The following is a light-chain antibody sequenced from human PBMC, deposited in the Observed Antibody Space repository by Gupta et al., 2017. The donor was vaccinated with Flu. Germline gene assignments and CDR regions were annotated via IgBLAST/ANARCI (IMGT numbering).Light chain of an antibody. V-gene: IGKV2-28*01. J-gene: IGKJ5*01. CDR1: QSRLHSNGYKY. CDR2: LVS. Sequence: DIVISQSPLSLPVTPGEPASISCRTSQSRLHSNGYKYFDWYMQKPGQAPQLLINLVSKRAYGVPDRFSGSGSGTDFTLKISRGEAEDVGVYYCRQQLQIPLTFGQGTQLDIK. CDR3: RQQLQIPLT.